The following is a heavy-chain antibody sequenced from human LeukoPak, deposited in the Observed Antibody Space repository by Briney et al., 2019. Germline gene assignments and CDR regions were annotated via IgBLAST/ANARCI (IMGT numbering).Heavy chain of an antibody. CDR1: GFTFSSYV. CDR3: ARGGGYCSRTGCYGIDY. Sequence: GGSLRLSCAASGFTFSSYVTHWVRQAPGKGLEYVSTIDGNGGSTYYANSVKGRFTISRDNSKNTLNLQMGSLRAEDMAVYYCARGGGYCSRTGCYGIDYWGQGTLVTVSS. D-gene: IGHD2-2*01. CDR2: IDGNGGST. V-gene: IGHV3-64*01. J-gene: IGHJ4*02.